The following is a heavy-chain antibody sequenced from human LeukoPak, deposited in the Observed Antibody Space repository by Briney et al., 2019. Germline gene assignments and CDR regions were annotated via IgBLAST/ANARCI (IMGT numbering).Heavy chain of an antibody. D-gene: IGHD2-15*01. J-gene: IGHJ4*02. CDR1: GGSISSSSHY. CDR3: ARRYCSGGHCYYFDS. V-gene: IGHV4-39*01. CDR2: FYYSGSTYGST. Sequence: SETLSLTCTVSGGSISSSSHYWGWIRQPPGKGLEWIGIFYYSGSTYGSTYYNPSLNSRVTVSLDTSKNQFSLTVTSVTAADTAVYYCARRYCSGGHCYYFDSWGQGTLVTVSS.